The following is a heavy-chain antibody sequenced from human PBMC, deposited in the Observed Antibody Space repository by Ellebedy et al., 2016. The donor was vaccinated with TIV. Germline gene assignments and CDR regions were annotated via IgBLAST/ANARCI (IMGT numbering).Heavy chain of an antibody. CDR2: IKPNSGGT. V-gene: IGHV1-2*06. Sequence: ASVKVSCKASGYTFTGYYMHWVRQAPGQGLEWMGRIKPNSGGTNYAQKFQDRLTMTTDPATSTAYMELTSLRSDDTAVYYCARDRASMTMILVEFYYYGMDVWGQGTTVTVSS. J-gene: IGHJ6*02. CDR1: GYTFTGYY. D-gene: IGHD3-22*01. CDR3: ARDRASMTMILVEFYYYGMDV.